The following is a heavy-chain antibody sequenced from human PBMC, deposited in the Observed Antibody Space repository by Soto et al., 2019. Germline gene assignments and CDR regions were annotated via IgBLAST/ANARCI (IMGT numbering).Heavy chain of an antibody. CDR3: SRGTYYPQSSGLHADY. V-gene: IGHV3-30*03. CDR1: GFSFNDYA. J-gene: IGHJ4*02. D-gene: IGHD3-22*01. Sequence: GSLRLSCATSGFSFNDYAMYWVRQAPGQGLEWVAIISSDGHHQFYLDNLRGRFTVSRNNSKNTPYLQMNSLRPEDTAVYYCSRGTYYPQSSGLHADYWGPGTVVTVSS. CDR2: ISSDGHHQ.